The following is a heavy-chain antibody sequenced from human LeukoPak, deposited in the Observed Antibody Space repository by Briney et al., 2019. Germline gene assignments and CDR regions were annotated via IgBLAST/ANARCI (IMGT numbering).Heavy chain of an antibody. V-gene: IGHV4-59*01. CDR2: IYYSGST. D-gene: IGHD1-26*01. J-gene: IGHJ5*02. Sequence: SETLSLTCTVSGDSISSYYWSWIRQPPGKGLEWIGYIYYSGSTNYNPSLKSRVTISVDMSKNQFSLKLSSVTAADTAVYYCGRLHSGNSNWFDPWGQGTLVTVSS. CDR1: GDSISSYY. CDR3: GRLHSGNSNWFDP.